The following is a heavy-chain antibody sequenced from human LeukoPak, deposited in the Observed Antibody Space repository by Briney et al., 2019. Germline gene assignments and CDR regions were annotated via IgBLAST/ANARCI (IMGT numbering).Heavy chain of an antibody. D-gene: IGHD2-2*01. V-gene: IGHV3-30-3*02. CDR1: GFTFSSYA. CDR2: ISCDGSNK. CDR3: AKNAGYCSSTSCYYPGNWFDP. Sequence: QPGRSLRLSCAASGFTFSSYAMHWVRQAPGKGLEWVAVISCDGSNKYYADSVKGRFTISRDNSKNTLYLQMNSLRAEDTAVYYCAKNAGYCSSTSCYYPGNWFDPWGQGTLVTVSS. J-gene: IGHJ5*02.